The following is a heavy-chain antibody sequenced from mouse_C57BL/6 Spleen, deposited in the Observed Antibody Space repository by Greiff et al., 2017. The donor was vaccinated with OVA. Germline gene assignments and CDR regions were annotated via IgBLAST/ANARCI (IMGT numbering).Heavy chain of an antibody. CDR3: SRAGEDYECEDAMGG. CDR2: INPGGGGT. CDR1: GYAFTNYL. Sequence: QVQLQQSGAELVRPGTSVKVSCKASGYAFTNYLIEWVKQRPGQGLEWIGVINPGGGGTNYNEKFKGKATLTADKSSSTAYMQLSSLTSEASAVYLCSRAGEDYECEDAMGGWGQRTSVT. D-gene: IGHD2-4*01. V-gene: IGHV1-54*01. J-gene: IGHJ4*01.